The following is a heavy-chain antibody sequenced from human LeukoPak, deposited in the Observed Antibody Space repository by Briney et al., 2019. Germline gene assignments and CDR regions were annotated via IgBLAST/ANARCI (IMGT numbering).Heavy chain of an antibody. D-gene: IGHD5-24*01. J-gene: IGHJ4*02. CDR1: GYSISSGHY. Sequence: PSETLSLTCAVSGYSISSGHYWGWIRQPPGKGLEWIGSIYHSGSTYYNPSLKSRVTISVDTSKNQFSLKLSSVTAADTAVYYCARLDGYNYVLGYWGQGTLVTVSS. V-gene: IGHV4-38-2*01. CDR2: IYHSGST. CDR3: ARLDGYNYVLGY.